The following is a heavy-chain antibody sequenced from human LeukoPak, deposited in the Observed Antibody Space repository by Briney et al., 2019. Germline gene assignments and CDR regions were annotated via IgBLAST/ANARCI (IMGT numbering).Heavy chain of an antibody. Sequence: GRSLTLSCVASGFTFSNYGMHWVRQAPGKGLEWGAVIWYDGSKKYYADSVRGRFTISRDDSENTLYLQMNTLRAEDSAVYYCTREAYSYGYGKFDYWGQGTLVTVPS. J-gene: IGHJ4*02. CDR3: TREAYSYGYGKFDY. V-gene: IGHV3-33*01. CDR2: IWYDGSKK. D-gene: IGHD5-18*01. CDR1: GFTFSNYG.